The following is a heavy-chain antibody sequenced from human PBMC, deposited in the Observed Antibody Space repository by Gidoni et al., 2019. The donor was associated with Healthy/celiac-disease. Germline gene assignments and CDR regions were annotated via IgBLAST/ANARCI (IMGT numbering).Heavy chain of an antibody. CDR2: INPNSGGT. CDR3: ARASTVTTKTGGERNDY. Sequence: QVQLVQSGAEVKKPGASVKVSCKASGYTFTGYYMPWVRQAPGQGLEWMGWINPNSGGTNYAQKFQGRVTMTRDTSISTAYMELSRLRSDDTAVYYCARASTVTTKTGGERNDYWVQGTLVTVSS. D-gene: IGHD4-17*01. CDR1: GYTFTGYY. J-gene: IGHJ4*02. V-gene: IGHV1-2*02.